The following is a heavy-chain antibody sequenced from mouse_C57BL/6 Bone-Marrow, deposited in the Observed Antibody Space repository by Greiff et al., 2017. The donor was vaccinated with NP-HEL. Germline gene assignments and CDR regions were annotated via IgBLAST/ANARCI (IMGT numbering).Heavy chain of an antibody. Sequence: QVTLKESGPGILQSSQTLSLTCSFSGFSLSTSGMGVSWIRQPSGKGLEWLAHIYWDDDKRYNPSLKSRLTISKDTSRNQVFLKITSVDTADTATYYCARSRYGYDGGAWFAYWGQGTLVTVSA. D-gene: IGHD2-2*01. V-gene: IGHV8-12*01. CDR1: GFSLSTSGMG. CDR3: ARSRYGYDGGAWFAY. CDR2: IYWDDDK. J-gene: IGHJ3*01.